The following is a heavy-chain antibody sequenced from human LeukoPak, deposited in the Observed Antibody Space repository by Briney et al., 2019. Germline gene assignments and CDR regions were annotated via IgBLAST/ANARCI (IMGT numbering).Heavy chain of an antibody. Sequence: GGSLRLSCAASGFTFSSYSMNWVRQAPGKGLEWVSSISSSSSYIYYADSVKGRLTISRDNAKNSLYLQMNSLRAEDTAVYYCARRLYYDSSGYYNTAFDYWGQGTLVTVSS. V-gene: IGHV3-21*01. D-gene: IGHD3-22*01. J-gene: IGHJ4*02. CDR2: ISSSSSYI. CDR1: GFTFSSYS. CDR3: ARRLYYDSSGYYNTAFDY.